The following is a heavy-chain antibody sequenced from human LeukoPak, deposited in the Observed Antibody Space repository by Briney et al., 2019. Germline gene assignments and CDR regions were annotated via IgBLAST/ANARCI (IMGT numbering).Heavy chain of an antibody. CDR1: GFTFSSYE. J-gene: IGHJ4*02. D-gene: IGHD3-10*01. Sequence: PGGSLRLSCAASGFTFSSYEMNWVRQAPGKGLEWVSYISSSGSTIYYADSVKGRFTISRDNAKNSLYLQMNSLRAEDTAVYYCARGEFGDPSWGTHASDYWGQGTLVTVSS. CDR2: ISSSGSTI. CDR3: ARGEFGDPSWGTHASDY. V-gene: IGHV3-48*03.